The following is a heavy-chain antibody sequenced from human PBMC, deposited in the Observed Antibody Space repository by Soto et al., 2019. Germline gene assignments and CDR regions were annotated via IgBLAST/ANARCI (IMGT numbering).Heavy chain of an antibody. J-gene: IGHJ4*02. Sequence: EVQLVESGGGLVQPGGSLRLSCAASGFTFSSYAMHWVRQAPGKGLEYVSAMSSNGDSTYYADSVKGRFTISRDNSKNTLYLQMGSLRAEDMAVYFCAREGQRIVGATNLDYWGQGTLVTVSS. CDR3: AREGQRIVGATNLDY. CDR1: GFTFSSYA. CDR2: MSSNGDST. V-gene: IGHV3-64*07. D-gene: IGHD1-26*01.